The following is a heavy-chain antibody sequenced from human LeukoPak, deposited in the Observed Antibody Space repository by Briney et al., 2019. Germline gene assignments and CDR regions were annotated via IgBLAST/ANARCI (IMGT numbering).Heavy chain of an antibody. CDR2: INQDGGEN. CDR3: AREGGSSGRDFYYYYYMDV. D-gene: IGHD6-19*01. V-gene: IGHV3-7*01. Sequence: PGGSLRLSCTASGFTFSTYWMSWVRQAPGKGLEWVANINQDGGENCYVDSVKGRFTISRDNAKKSLYLQVNSLRAEDTAVYYCAREGGSSGRDFYYYYYMDVWGKGTTVTISS. CDR1: GFTFSTYW. J-gene: IGHJ6*03.